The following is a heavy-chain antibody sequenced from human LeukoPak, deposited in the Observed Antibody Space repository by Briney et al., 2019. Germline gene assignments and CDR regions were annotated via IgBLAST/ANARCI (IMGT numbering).Heavy chain of an antibody. CDR2: IYYSGST. V-gene: IGHV4-59*08. D-gene: IGHD3-9*01. CDR3: ARHVWLQPFDY. CDR1: GGSMNSYY. J-gene: IGHJ4*02. Sequence: SETLSLTCSVSGGSMNSYYWSWIRQSPGKGLEWSVYIYYSGSTNYNPSLKSLVTISVDTSKNQFSLKLSSVTAADTAVYYCARHVWLQPFDYWGQGTLVTVSS.